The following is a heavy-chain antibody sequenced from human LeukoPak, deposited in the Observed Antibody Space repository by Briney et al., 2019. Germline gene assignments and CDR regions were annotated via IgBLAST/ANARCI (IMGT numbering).Heavy chain of an antibody. D-gene: IGHD5-24*01. CDR1: GGSISSYY. Sequence: SETLSLTCTVSGGSISSYYWSWIRHPPGKGLEWIGYIYYSGSTNYNPSLKSRVTISVDTSKNQFSLKLSSVTAADTAVYYCARDTRRDGYNGFDYWGQGTLVTVSS. V-gene: IGHV4-59*01. CDR3: ARDTRRDGYNGFDY. CDR2: IYYSGST. J-gene: IGHJ4*02.